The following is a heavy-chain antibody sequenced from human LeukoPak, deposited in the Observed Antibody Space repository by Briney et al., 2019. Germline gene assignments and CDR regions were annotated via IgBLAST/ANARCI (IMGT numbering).Heavy chain of an antibody. J-gene: IGHJ3*01. CDR3: ARRYDSRGPVTFDF. CDR1: GYTFTDHT. CDR2: INPNIGTT. Sequence: ASVKVSCEASGYTFTDHTIHWVRQAPGQGLEWMGWINPNIGTTNYAKRFQGRLTVTRDTSINTAFMELCSLNPDDTAVFYCARRYDSRGPVTFDFWGQGTLVTVSS. D-gene: IGHD3-22*01. V-gene: IGHV1-2*02.